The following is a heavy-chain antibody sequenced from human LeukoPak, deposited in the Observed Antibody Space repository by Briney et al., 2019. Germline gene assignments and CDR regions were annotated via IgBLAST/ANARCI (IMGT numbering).Heavy chain of an antibody. CDR2: IYPDTGGT. D-gene: IGHD3-10*01. CDR3: ARSPYDSWSYVSAR. V-gene: IGHV1-2*02. Sequence: ASVSVSCKASRSFTGEYVHWVRQAPGQRLGWRGWIYPDTGGTNVAQKFQGRVTMAGDTSISTAYMELSRLTSDDTAVYYCARSPYDSWSYVSARWGQGTQVTASS. CDR1: RSFTGEY. J-gene: IGHJ4*02.